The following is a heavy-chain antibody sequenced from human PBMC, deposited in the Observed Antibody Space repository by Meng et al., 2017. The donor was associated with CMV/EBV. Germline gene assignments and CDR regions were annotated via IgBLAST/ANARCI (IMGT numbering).Heavy chain of an antibody. CDR2: ISGSGGST. D-gene: IGHD2-21*01. CDR3: ARNIERYCGGDCPPTYYYYGMDV. V-gene: IGHV3-23*01. J-gene: IGHJ6*02. Sequence: GGSLRLSCAASGFTFSSYAMSWVRQAPGKGLEWVSAISGSGGSTYYADSVKGRFTISRDNSKNTLYLQMNSLRAEDTAVYYCARNIERYCGGDCPPTYYYYGMDVWGQGTTVTVSS. CDR1: GFTFSSYA.